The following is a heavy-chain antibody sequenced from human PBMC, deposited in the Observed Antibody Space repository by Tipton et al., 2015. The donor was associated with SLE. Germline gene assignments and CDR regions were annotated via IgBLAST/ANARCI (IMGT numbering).Heavy chain of an antibody. V-gene: IGHV4-38-2*01. J-gene: IGHJ2*01. CDR3: ASAVVVNNDWYFDL. D-gene: IGHD3-22*01. CDR1: GYSISSGYY. Sequence: LRLSCAVSGYSISSGYYWGWIRQPPGKGLEWIGSIYHSGSTYYNPSLKSRVTISVDTPKNQFSLQLSSVTAADTAVYYCASAVVVNNDWYFDLWGRGTLVTVSS. CDR2: IYHSGST.